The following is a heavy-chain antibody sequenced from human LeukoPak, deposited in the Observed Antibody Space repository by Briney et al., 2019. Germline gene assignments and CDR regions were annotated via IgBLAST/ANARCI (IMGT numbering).Heavy chain of an antibody. CDR2: INSNRGGT. D-gene: IGHD3-3*01. CDR1: GYTFTGYY. J-gene: IGHJ3*02. Sequence: EASVKVSCKASGYTFTGYYMHWVRQAPGQGLEWMGWINSNRGGTNYAQKFQGRVTMTRDTSISTAYMELRSVRSDDTAVYYCARDHGDDAFDIWGPGTMVTVSS. CDR3: ARDHGDDAFDI. V-gene: IGHV1-2*02.